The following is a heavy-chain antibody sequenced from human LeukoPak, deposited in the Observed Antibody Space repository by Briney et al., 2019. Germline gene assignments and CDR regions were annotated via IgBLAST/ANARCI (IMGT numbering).Heavy chain of an antibody. D-gene: IGHD3-10*01. CDR1: GYTFTSYG. V-gene: IGHV1-18*01. CDR3: ARGRNYYGSGSPSDY. J-gene: IGHJ4*02. CDR2: ISAYNGNT. Sequence: ASVKVSCKASGYTFTSYGISWVRQAPGQGLEWMGWISAYNGNTNYVQKLQGRVTMTTDTSTSTAYMELRSLRSDDTAVYYCARGRNYYGSGSPSDYWGQGTLVTVSS.